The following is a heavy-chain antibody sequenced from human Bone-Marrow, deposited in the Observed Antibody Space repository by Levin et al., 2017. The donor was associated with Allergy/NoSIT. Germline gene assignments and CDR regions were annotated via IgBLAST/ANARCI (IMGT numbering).Heavy chain of an antibody. V-gene: IGHV3-11*01. Sequence: LSLPCAASGFTFRDFYMSWIRQAPGKGLEWVSYISRSGHTIYYTDSVKGRFTISRDNAKNSLFLQMNSLRAEDTAVYYCARDQALYYYYYYMDVWGKGTTVTVSS. CDR2: ISRSGHTI. CDR1: GFTFRDFY. J-gene: IGHJ6*03. CDR3: ARDQALYYYYYYMDV.